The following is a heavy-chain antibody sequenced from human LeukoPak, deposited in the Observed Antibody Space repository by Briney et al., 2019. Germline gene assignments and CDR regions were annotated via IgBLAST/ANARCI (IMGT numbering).Heavy chain of an antibody. CDR2: TRNKANSYTT. V-gene: IGHV3-72*01. Sequence: GGSLRLSCAASGFTFSDHYMDRVRQAPGKGLEWVGRTRNKANSYTTEYAASVKGRFTISRDDSKNPLYLQMNSLKTEDTAVYYCAYYDFWSGSDYWGQGTLVTVSS. D-gene: IGHD3-3*01. J-gene: IGHJ4*02. CDR3: AYYDFWSGSDY. CDR1: GFTFSDHY.